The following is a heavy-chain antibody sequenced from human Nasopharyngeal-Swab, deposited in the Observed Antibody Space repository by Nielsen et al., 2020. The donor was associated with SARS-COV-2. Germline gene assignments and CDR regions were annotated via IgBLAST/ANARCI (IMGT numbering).Heavy chain of an antibody. J-gene: IGHJ6*02. D-gene: IGHD6-13*01. CDR3: ARGNWYSSSGASYYYYYGMDV. CDR2: IKQDGSDQ. CDR1: GFTSSSYW. V-gene: IGHV3-7*01. Sequence: GGSLRLSFAASGFTSSSYWMSWVRHARGKGLAWVANIKQDGSDQYYVDSVKGRFTISRDNAKNSLYLQINSLRAEDTAVYYCARGNWYSSSGASYYYYYGMDVWGQGTTVTVSS.